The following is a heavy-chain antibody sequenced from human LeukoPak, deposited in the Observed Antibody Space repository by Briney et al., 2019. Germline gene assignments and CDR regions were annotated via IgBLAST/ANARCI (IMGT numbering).Heavy chain of an antibody. CDR2: IVNTGDTT. J-gene: IGHJ4*02. CDR1: GFTFSSYA. CDR3: ARSRLSVTDY. V-gene: IGHV3-23*01. Sequence: SGGSLRLSCAASGFTFSSYAMTWVRQAPGKGLEWVSTIVNTGDTTYYGDSVKGRFTISRDNSKSTLYLQMNSLRAEDTAVYYCARSRLSVTDYWGQGTLVTVSS. D-gene: IGHD2-2*01.